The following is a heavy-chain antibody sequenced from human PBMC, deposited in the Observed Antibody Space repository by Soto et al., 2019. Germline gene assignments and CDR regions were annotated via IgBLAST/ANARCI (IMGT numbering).Heavy chain of an antibody. D-gene: IGHD1-26*01. CDR2: IWYDGSNK. Sequence: PGGSLRLSCAASGFTFSSYGMHWVRQAPGKGLEWVAVIWYDGSNKYYADSVKGRFTISRDNSKNTLYLQMNSLRAEDTAVYYCARDAGATKDYYYYYGMDVWGQGTTVTVSS. CDR1: GFTFSSYG. V-gene: IGHV3-33*01. CDR3: ARDAGATKDYYYYYGMDV. J-gene: IGHJ6*02.